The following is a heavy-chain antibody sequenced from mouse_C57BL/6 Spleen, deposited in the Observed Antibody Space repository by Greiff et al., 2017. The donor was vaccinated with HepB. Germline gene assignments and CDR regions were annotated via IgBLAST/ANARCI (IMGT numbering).Heavy chain of an antibody. D-gene: IGHD1-1*01. J-gene: IGHJ3*01. CDR2: IYPSDSET. CDR3: ARRNYYGSSYGWFAY. V-gene: IGHV1-61*01. Sequence: QVQLQQPGAEPVRPGSSVKLSCKASGYTFTSYWMDWVKQRPGQGLEWIGNIYPSDSETHYNQKFKDKATLTVDKSSSTAYMQLSSLTSEDSAVYYCARRNYYGSSYGWFAYWGQGTLVTVSA. CDR1: GYTFTSYW.